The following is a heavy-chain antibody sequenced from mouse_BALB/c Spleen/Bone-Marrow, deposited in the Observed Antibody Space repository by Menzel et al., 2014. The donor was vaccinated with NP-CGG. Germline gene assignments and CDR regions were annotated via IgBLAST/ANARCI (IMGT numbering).Heavy chain of an antibody. CDR2: ISNGGGST. Sequence: EVQVVKSGGGLVQPGGSLKLSCAASGFTFSSYTMSWVRQTPEKRLEWVAYISNGGGSTYYPDTVKGRFTISRDNAKNTLYLQMSSLKSEDTAMYYCARQIYFPYFDYWGQGTTLTVSS. J-gene: IGHJ2*01. V-gene: IGHV5-12-2*01. D-gene: IGHD2-1*01. CDR3: ARQIYFPYFDY. CDR1: GFTFSSYT.